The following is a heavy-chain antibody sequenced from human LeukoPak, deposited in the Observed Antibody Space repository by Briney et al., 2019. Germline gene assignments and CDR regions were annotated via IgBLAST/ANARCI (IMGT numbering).Heavy chain of an antibody. J-gene: IGHJ4*02. V-gene: IGHV4-38-2*02. CDR3: AREGLRLIDY. CDR1: GYSISSGYY. D-gene: IGHD5-12*01. Sequence: SETLSLTCTVSGYSISSGYYWGWIRQPPGKALEWIGSIYHSGSTYYNPSLKSRVTISVDTSKNQFSLKLSSVTAADTAVYYCAREGLRLIDYWGQGTLVTVSS. CDR2: IYHSGST.